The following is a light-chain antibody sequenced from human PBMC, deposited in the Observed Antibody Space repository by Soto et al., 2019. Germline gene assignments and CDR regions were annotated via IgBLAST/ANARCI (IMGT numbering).Light chain of an antibody. Sequence: EIVLTQSPATLSLSPGERATLSCRASQSVRRYLAWYQQKPGQAPRLLIYGASTRATGIPERFSGSGSGTDFTLTISSLEPEDVAVYYCQQRSNWLTFGQGTRLEIK. CDR3: QQRSNWLT. CDR2: GAS. V-gene: IGKV3-11*01. J-gene: IGKJ5*01. CDR1: QSVRRY.